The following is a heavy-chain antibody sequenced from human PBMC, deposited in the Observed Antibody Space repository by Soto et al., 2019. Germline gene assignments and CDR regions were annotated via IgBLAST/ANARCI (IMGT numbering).Heavy chain of an antibody. CDR1: GFTFNSYG. Sequence: QVQLVESGGGVVQPGRSLRLSCAASGFTFNSYGMHWVRQAPGKGLEWVAFISYEGNNKYYADSVKGRFTISRDNSRTTLYLQMNGLRAEDTAVYFGAKRRNVSRFLEWSSGVEVWGQGTTVNVSS. D-gene: IGHD3-3*01. J-gene: IGHJ6*02. V-gene: IGHV3-30*18. CDR2: ISYEGNNK. CDR3: AKRRNVSRFLEWSSGVEV.